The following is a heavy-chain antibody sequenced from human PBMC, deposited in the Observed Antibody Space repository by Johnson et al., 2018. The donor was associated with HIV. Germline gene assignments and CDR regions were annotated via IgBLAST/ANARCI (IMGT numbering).Heavy chain of an antibody. V-gene: IGHV3-30*02. CDR2: IRYDGSNK. Sequence: QVQLVESGGGVVQPGRSLRLSCAASGFTFSSYGMHWVRQAPGKGLEWVAFIRYDGSNKYYADSVKGRFTISSDNSKNTLHLQMNSLRVEDTAMYYCARGPILEWLSGDGFDMWGQGTMVTVSS. CDR3: ARGPILEWLSGDGFDM. D-gene: IGHD3-3*01. J-gene: IGHJ3*02. CDR1: GFTFSSYG.